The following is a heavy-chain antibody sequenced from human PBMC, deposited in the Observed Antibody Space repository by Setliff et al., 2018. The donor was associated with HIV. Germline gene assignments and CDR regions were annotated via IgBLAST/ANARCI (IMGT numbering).Heavy chain of an antibody. Sequence: PGGSLRLSCAASGFTFSRHWMSWVRQAPGKGLEWVSNTKYDGSESYYVDSVKGRFIASTDNAKNSLFLEMNSLKAEDTAVYYCVSGGWGYAFDMWGQGTMVTV. V-gene: IGHV3-7*03. CDR3: VSGGWGYAFDM. J-gene: IGHJ3*02. CDR1: GFTFSRHW. CDR2: TKYDGSES. D-gene: IGHD6-19*01.